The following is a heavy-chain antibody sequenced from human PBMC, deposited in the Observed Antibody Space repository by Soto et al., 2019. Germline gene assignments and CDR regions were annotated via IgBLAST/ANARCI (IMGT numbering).Heavy chain of an antibody. V-gene: IGHV4-61*01. J-gene: IGHJ6*02. D-gene: IGHD6-19*01. CDR1: GGSVSSGSYY. CDR2: IYYSGST. CDR3: ARELYSSGWYTPYYYYYGMDV. Sequence: SETLSLTCTVSGGSVSSGSYYWSWIRQPPGKGLEWIGYIYYSGSTNYNPSLKSRVTISVDTSKNQFSLKLSSVTAADTAVYYCARELYSSGWYTPYYYYYGMDVWGQGTTVTVSS.